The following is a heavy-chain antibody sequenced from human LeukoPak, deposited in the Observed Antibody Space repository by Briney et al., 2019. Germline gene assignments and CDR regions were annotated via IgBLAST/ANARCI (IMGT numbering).Heavy chain of an antibody. V-gene: IGHV3-7*01. CDR3: ATDRGWRTSGYYLYYFEY. CDR1: GFIFTGYF. CDR2: IKHDGSEK. D-gene: IGHD3-3*01. Sequence: PGGSLRLSCAASGFIFTGYFMSWFRQAPGKGLEWVASIKHDGSEKYYVDSVRGRFTTSRDNTKNLLYLQMSSLGAEDTAVYYCATDRGWRTSGYYLYYFEYWGQGTLVTFSS. J-gene: IGHJ4*02.